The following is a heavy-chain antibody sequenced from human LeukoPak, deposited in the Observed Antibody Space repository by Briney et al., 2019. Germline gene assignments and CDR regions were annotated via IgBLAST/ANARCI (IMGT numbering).Heavy chain of an antibody. CDR1: EFIFSDYA. CDR3: AKFEGATIPGWFNDY. D-gene: IGHD6-19*01. J-gene: IGHJ4*02. V-gene: IGHV3-23*05. Sequence: GGSLRLSCAASEFIFSDYAMGWVRQAPGKGLEWVSTIDKTTYPTFYADSVKGRFTISRDNSKNTLYLQMNSLRTEETAVYFCAKFEGATIPGWFNDYWGQGILVTVSS. CDR2: IDKTTYPT.